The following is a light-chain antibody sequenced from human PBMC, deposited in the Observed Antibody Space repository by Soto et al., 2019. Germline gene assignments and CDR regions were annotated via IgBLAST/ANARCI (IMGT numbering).Light chain of an antibody. J-gene: IGKJ5*01. V-gene: IGKV1D-12*01. CDR2: GSS. CDR3: QQANSFPIT. CDR1: QCISS. Sequence: DIQMTQSPSAVSPLVGDRVSITSRASQCISSLAWYQHKPGRAPKLLIFGSSSLQSGVPSRFSGSGSGTDFTLTISSLQPEDFATYYCQQANSFPITFCQGTRLEIK.